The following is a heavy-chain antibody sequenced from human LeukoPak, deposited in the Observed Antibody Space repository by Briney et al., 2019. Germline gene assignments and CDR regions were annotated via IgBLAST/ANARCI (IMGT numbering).Heavy chain of an antibody. Sequence: GGSLRLSCAASGFTFTSYSIHWVRQAPGKGLEWVANIKQDGSEKYYVDSVKGRFTISRDNAKNSLYLQMNSLRAEDTAVYYCAREKYYDFWSGYYLDYWGQGTLVTVSS. V-gene: IGHV3-7*01. J-gene: IGHJ4*02. D-gene: IGHD3-3*01. CDR3: AREKYYDFWSGYYLDY. CDR1: GFTFTSYS. CDR2: IKQDGSEK.